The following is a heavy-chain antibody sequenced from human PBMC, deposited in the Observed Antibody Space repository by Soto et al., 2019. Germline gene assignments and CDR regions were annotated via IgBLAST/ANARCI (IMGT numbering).Heavy chain of an antibody. CDR3: ARELAYYDFWSGHYGMDV. D-gene: IGHD3-3*01. Sequence: HPGGSLRLSCAASGFTFSSYWMHWVRQAPGKGLVWVSRINSDGSSTSYADSVKGRFTISRDNAKNTLYLQMNSLRAEDTAVYYCARELAYYDFWSGHYGMDVWGQGTTVTVSS. CDR1: GFTFSSYW. V-gene: IGHV3-74*01. CDR2: INSDGSST. J-gene: IGHJ6*02.